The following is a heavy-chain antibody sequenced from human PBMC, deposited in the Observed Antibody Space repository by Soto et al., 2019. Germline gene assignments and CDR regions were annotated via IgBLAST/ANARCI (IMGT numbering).Heavy chain of an antibody. CDR2: INHSGST. V-gene: IGHV4-34*01. CDR3: ARDLSGYYYGMDV. CDR1: GGSFSGYF. J-gene: IGHJ6*02. Sequence: LSLTCAVYGGSFSGYFWNWVRQPPGKGLEWIGEINHSGSTKYNPSLKSRVTLSVDTSKNQFSLRVFSVTAADTAVYYCARDLSGYYYGMDVWGQGTTVTVS.